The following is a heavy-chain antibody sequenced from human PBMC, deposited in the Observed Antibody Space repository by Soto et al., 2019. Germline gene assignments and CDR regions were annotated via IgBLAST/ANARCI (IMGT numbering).Heavy chain of an antibody. CDR1: GYTFTTYY. D-gene: IGHD6-6*01. J-gene: IGHJ4*02. Sequence: GASVKVSCKASGYTFTTYYMYWVRQAPGQGLEWMGIINPSGGSTSFAQKFQGRVTMTRETSTSTVYMELISLTSEDTAVYDCARDVGMASRPYLDYWGQGTMVTVYS. CDR2: INPSGGST. CDR3: ARDVGMASRPYLDY. V-gene: IGHV1-46*01.